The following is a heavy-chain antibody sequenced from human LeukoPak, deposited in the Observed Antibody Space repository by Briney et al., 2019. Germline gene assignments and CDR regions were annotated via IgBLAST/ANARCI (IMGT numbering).Heavy chain of an antibody. Sequence: GRSLRLSCAASRFTFSSYAMHWVRQAPGKGLEWLAVISYDGSNNYYAHSVKGRFTISRDNSKDTLNLQMNSLRVEGTAVYYCARDPTLYNPAPYFYYMDVWGTGTTVTVS. D-gene: IGHD5-24*01. J-gene: IGHJ6*03. CDR2: ISYDGSNN. V-gene: IGHV3-30-3*01. CDR1: RFTFSSYA. CDR3: ARDPTLYNPAPYFYYMDV.